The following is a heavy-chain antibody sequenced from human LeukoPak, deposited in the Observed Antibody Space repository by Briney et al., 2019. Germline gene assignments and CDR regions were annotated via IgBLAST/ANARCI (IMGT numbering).Heavy chain of an antibody. D-gene: IGHD4-23*01. CDR3: ARLFNSDWFDP. Sequence: GGSLRLSCAASGFTFSSYWMSWVRQAPGKGLEWVADIKQDGSEKYYVDSVKGRFTISRDNAKNSLYLQMNSLRAEDTAVYYCARLFNSDWFDPWGQGTLVTVSS. CDR1: GFTFSSYW. CDR2: IKQDGSEK. J-gene: IGHJ5*02. V-gene: IGHV3-7*01.